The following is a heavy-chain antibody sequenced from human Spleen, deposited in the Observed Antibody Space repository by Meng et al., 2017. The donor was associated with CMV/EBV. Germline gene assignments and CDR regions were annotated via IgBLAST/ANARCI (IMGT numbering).Heavy chain of an antibody. CDR1: GFTFSSYS. J-gene: IGHJ6*02. CDR3: ARYDGGRSIAAAGTNYYYYGMDV. CDR2: ISSSSSYI. D-gene: IGHD6-13*01. Sequence: GGSLRLSCAASGFTFSSYSMNWVRQAPGKGLEWVSSISSSSSYIYYADSVKGRFTISRDNAKNSLYLQMNSLRAEDTAVYYCARYDGGRSIAAAGTNYYYYGMDVWGQGTTVTVSS. V-gene: IGHV3-21*01.